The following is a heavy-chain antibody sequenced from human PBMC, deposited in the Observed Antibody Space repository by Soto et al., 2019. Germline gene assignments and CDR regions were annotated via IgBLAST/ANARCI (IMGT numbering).Heavy chain of an antibody. Sequence: GESLKISCKGSGYSFTSYWIGWVRQMPGKGLEWMGIIYPGDSDTRYSPSFQGQVTISADKSISAAYLQWSSLKASDTAMYYCERRPPPLRIAARFSYYHYGMDVWGQGTTVTVSS. CDR2: IYPGDSDT. D-gene: IGHD6-6*01. CDR1: GYSFTSYW. CDR3: ERRPPPLRIAARFSYYHYGMDV. J-gene: IGHJ6*02. V-gene: IGHV5-51*01.